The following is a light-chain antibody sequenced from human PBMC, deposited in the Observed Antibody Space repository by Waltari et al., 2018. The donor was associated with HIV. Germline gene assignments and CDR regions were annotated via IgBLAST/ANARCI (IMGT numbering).Light chain of an antibody. J-gene: IGLJ1*01. V-gene: IGLV1-44*01. Sequence: QSVLTQPPSASGTPGQRISISCSGCSSNIGSYTVNWYQQLPGAAPKLLIYNNNQRPSGVPDRFSGPKSGTSASLAISGLQSEDEADYYCAAWDDSLNGYVFGTGTKVTVL. CDR1: SSNIGSYT. CDR3: AAWDDSLNGYV. CDR2: NNN.